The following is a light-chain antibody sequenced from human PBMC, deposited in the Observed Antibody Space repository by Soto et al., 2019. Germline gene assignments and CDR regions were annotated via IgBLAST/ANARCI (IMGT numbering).Light chain of an antibody. V-gene: IGLV2-23*02. Sequence: QSALTQPASVSGSPGQSITISCTGTSSDVGGYNYVSWYQQHPGKAPKLMIYEVSKRPSGVSNRFSGSKSGNTASLTISGLQAEDEADYYCSSYAGSSTFVVFGGGTQLTVL. CDR1: SSDVGGYNY. CDR2: EVS. CDR3: SSYAGSSTFVV. J-gene: IGLJ2*01.